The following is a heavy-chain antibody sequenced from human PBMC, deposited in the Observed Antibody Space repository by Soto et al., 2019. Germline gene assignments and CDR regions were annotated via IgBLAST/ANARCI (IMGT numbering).Heavy chain of an antibody. D-gene: IGHD2-2*01. CDR1: GGSISSGAYL. CDR3: ARQPYQNDAFDI. V-gene: IGHV4-30-2*01. J-gene: IGHJ3*02. Sequence: SESLSLTCAVSGGSISSGAYLWSWIRQPPGKGLEWIGYIYHSGSTYYNPSLKSRVTIPVDRSKNQFSLKLSSVTAADTAVYYCARQPYQNDAFDIWGQGTMVS. CDR2: IYHSGST.